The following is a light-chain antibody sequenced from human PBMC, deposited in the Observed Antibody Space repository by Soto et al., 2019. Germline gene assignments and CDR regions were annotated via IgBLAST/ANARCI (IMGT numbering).Light chain of an antibody. Sequence: DIQMTQSPYSLSASVGDSVTITCRASQNIRTYLNWYQQKPGRAPKLLIHSASALPSGVPSRFSGSGSGTEFTLTMSGLQPEDFATYYCQQSYSTLWTFGQGTKGDIK. J-gene: IGKJ1*01. CDR1: QNIRTY. V-gene: IGKV1-39*01. CDR3: QQSYSTLWT. CDR2: SAS.